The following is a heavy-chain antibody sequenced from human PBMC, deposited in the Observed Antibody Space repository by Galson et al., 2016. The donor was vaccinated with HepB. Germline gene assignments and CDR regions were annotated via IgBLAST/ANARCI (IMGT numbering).Heavy chain of an antibody. Sequence: SLRLSCAVSGFTLSYYGMRWVRQAPGKGLEWVAVIAFDGSSQYYADSVKGRFTISRDNSKNTMYLQMNSLRAEDTAVYYCAKEGSKLARNYYYGMDVWGKGTTVTVSS. CDR2: IAFDGSSQ. CDR1: GFTLSYYG. V-gene: IGHV3-30*18. D-gene: IGHD3-10*01. J-gene: IGHJ6*04. CDR3: AKEGSKLARNYYYGMDV.